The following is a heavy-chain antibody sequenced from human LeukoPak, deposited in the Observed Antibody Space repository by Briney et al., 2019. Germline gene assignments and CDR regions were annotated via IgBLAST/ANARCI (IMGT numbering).Heavy chain of an antibody. D-gene: IGHD2-2*01. CDR3: ARGLTAMVVVPAAKRAFDI. Sequence: GGSLRLSCETFGFTFSSYSMNWVRQAPGKGLEWVSYISSSSSTIYYAESVKGRFTISRDNAKNSLYLQMNSLRAEDTAVYYCARGLTAMVVVPAAKRAFDIWGQGTMVTVSS. V-gene: IGHV3-48*04. CDR2: ISSSSSTI. J-gene: IGHJ3*02. CDR1: GFTFSSYS.